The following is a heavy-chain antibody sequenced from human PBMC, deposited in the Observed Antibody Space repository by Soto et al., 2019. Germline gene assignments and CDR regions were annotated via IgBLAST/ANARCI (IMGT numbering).Heavy chain of an antibody. CDR1: GGTFSSYA. J-gene: IGHJ5*02. Sequence: ASVKVSCKASGGTFSSYAISWVRQAPGQGLEWMGGIIPIFGTANYAQKFQGRVTITADESTSTAYMELSSLRSEDTAVYYCAREGGDYVRNWFDPWGQGTLVTVSS. CDR2: IIPIFGTA. CDR3: AREGGDYVRNWFDP. D-gene: IGHD4-17*01. V-gene: IGHV1-69*13.